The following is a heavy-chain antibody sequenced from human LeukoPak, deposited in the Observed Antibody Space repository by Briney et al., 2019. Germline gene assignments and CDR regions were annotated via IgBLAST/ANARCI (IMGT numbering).Heavy chain of an antibody. CDR3: ARGYPTTIFGVVIAYYFDY. CDR1: GGSFSGYY. CDR2: INHSGST. V-gene: IGHV4-34*01. Sequence: SETLSLTCAVYGGSFSGYYWSWIRRPPGKGLEWIGEINHSGSTNYNPSLKSRVTISVDTSKNQFSLKLSSVTAADTAVYYCARGYPTTIFGVVIAYYFDYWGQGTLVTVSP. J-gene: IGHJ4*02. D-gene: IGHD3-3*01.